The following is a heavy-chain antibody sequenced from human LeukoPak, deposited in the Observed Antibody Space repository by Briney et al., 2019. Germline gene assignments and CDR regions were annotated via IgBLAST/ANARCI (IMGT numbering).Heavy chain of an antibody. CDR2: ISACNGNT. V-gene: IGHV1-18*01. Sequence: ASVKVSCKASGYTFTSYGISWVRQAPGQGLEWMGWISACNGNTNYAQKLQGRVTMTTDTSTSTAYMELRSLRSDDTAVYYCARDSRVAGTFDYWGQGTLVTVSS. D-gene: IGHD6-19*01. CDR1: GYTFTSYG. CDR3: ARDSRVAGTFDY. J-gene: IGHJ4*02.